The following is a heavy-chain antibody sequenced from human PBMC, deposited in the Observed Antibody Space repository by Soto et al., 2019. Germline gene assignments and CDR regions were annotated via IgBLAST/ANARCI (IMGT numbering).Heavy chain of an antibody. Sequence: QVQLVQSGAEVKKPGASVKVSCKASGYTITSYDINWVRQATGQGLEWMGWMNPNSGNTGYAQKFQGRVTMTRDTSISTAYMELSSLRSEETAVYYCARTQVDCSGASCYSDNWFDPWGQGTLVTVSS. V-gene: IGHV1-8*01. CDR3: ARTQVDCSGASCYSDNWFDP. CDR2: MNPNSGNT. J-gene: IGHJ5*02. CDR1: GYTITSYD. D-gene: IGHD2-15*01.